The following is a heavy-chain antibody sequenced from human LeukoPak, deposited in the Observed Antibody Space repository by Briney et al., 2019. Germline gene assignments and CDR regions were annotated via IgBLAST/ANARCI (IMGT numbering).Heavy chain of an antibody. Sequence: SETLSLTCTVSGGSISSYYWNWIRQPPGKGLEWIGYIYYSGSTNYNPSLQSRVTISVDTSKNQFSLKLTSVPAADTAMYYCARGGNDFWSGLMYNWFDPWGQGTLVTVSS. V-gene: IGHV4-59*01. CDR3: ARGGNDFWSGLMYNWFDP. J-gene: IGHJ5*02. CDR2: IYYSGST. CDR1: GGSISSYY. D-gene: IGHD3-3*01.